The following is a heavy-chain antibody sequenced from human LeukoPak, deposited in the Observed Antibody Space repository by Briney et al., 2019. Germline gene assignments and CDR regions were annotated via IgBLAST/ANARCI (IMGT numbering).Heavy chain of an antibody. CDR3: ARDDGVATIGSGLDY. Sequence: ASVKASCKASGYTFTGYYMHWVRQAPGQGLEWMGWINPNSGGTNYAQKFQGRVTMTRDTSISTAYMELSRLRSDDTAVYYCARDDGVATIGSGLDYWGQGTLVTVSS. CDR2: INPNSGGT. CDR1: GYTFTGYY. D-gene: IGHD5-12*01. J-gene: IGHJ4*02. V-gene: IGHV1-2*02.